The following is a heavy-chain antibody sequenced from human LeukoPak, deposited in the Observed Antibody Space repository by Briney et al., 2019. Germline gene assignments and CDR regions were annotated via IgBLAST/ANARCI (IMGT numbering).Heavy chain of an antibody. CDR1: GYTFTSYG. CDR3: ARLYLLTGYFRFDY. CDR2: ISAYNGNT. V-gene: IGHV1-18*01. Sequence: GASVKVSCKASGYTFTSYGISWVRQAPGQGLEWMGWISAYNGNTNYAQKLQGRVTMTTDTSTSTAYMELRSLRSEDTAVYYCARLYLLTGYFRFDYWGQGTLVTVSS. J-gene: IGHJ4*02. D-gene: IGHD3-9*01.